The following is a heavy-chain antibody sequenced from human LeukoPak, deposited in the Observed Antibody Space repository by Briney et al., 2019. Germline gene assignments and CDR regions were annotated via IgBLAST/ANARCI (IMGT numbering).Heavy chain of an antibody. D-gene: IGHD3-16*01. CDR2: ILDDGSKK. CDR1: GFTFSSYG. J-gene: IGHJ4*02. CDR3: AKDGQGLTYYFDY. Sequence: PGGSLRLSCVPSGFTFSSYGMHWVRQAPGGGLEWVAVILDDGSKKSYVDSGKGRFTNSRDNSKNTLYRQMNGQRAEDTAVYYCAKDGQGLTYYFDYWGQGTLVTVSS. V-gene: IGHV3-30*18.